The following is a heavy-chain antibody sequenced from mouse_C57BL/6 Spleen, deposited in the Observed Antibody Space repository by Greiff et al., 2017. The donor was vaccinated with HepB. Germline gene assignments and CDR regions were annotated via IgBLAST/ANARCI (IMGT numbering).Heavy chain of an antibody. CDR3: ARPLYYGNGLSWFAY. Sequence: QVQLQQSGAELVRPGASVKLSCKASGYTFTDYYINWVKQRPGQGLEWIARIYPGSGNTYYNEKFKGKATLTAEKSSSTAYMQLSSLTSEDSAVYFCARPLYYGNGLSWFAYWGQGTLVTVSA. J-gene: IGHJ3*01. V-gene: IGHV1-76*01. D-gene: IGHD2-1*01. CDR1: GYTFTDYY. CDR2: IYPGSGNT.